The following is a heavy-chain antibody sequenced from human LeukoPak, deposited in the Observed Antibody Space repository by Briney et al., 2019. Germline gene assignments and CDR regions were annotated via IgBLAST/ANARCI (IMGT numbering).Heavy chain of an antibody. CDR1: GGSISSSSYH. V-gene: IGHV4-39*01. J-gene: IGHJ3*02. Sequence: PSETLSLTCTVSGGSISSSSYHWGWVRQPPGKGLEWIGSIYYTGGTYYNPSPKSRVTISVDMSKNQFSVKLSSVTAADTAVYYCARLSVEMAAYASDIWGQGTKVTVSS. D-gene: IGHD5-24*01. CDR3: ARLSVEMAAYASDI. CDR2: IYYTGGT.